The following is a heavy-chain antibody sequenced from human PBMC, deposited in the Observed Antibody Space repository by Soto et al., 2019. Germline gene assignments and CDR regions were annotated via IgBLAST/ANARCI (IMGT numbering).Heavy chain of an antibody. D-gene: IGHD3-9*01. J-gene: IGHJ4*02. CDR3: AKTLRYFDWLELDY. Sequence: PGGSLRLSCAASGFSFSTYGMSWVRQAPGKGLEWVSAISGSGGSTYYADSVKGRFTISRDNSKNTLYLQMNSLRAEDTAVYYCAKTLRYFDWLELDYWGQGTLVTVSS. CDR1: GFSFSTYG. V-gene: IGHV3-23*01. CDR2: ISGSGGST.